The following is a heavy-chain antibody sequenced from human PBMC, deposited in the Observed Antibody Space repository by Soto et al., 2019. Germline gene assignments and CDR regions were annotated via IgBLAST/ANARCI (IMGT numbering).Heavy chain of an antibody. D-gene: IGHD1-20*01. CDR3: TAQTQVFNNGEYFQH. CDR2: ISSNSVYI. V-gene: IGHV3-21*06. Sequence: EVHLVESGGGLVKPGASLRLSCAASGFTFSAYSMNWVRQAPGKGLEWVSSISSNSVYIYSADSLEGRFTTSRDNAKNSLFLQMNSLRAEDTAVYYCTAQTQVFNNGEYFQHWGQGALIIVSP. J-gene: IGHJ1*01. CDR1: GFTFSAYS.